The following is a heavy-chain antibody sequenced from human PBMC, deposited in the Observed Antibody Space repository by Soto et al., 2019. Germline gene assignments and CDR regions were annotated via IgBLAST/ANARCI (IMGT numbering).Heavy chain of an antibody. J-gene: IGHJ4*02. V-gene: IGHV3-23*01. D-gene: IGHD6-19*01. CDR3: AKCKALVIAVAPVDY. Sequence: EVQLLESGGGLVQPGGSLRLSCAASGVTFSSYAMSWVRQAQGKGLEWVSAISGSGGSTYYADSVKGRFTISRDNSKNTLYLQMNSLTAEDTAVYYCAKCKALVIAVAPVDYGGQGTLVTVSS. CDR1: GVTFSSYA. CDR2: ISGSGGST.